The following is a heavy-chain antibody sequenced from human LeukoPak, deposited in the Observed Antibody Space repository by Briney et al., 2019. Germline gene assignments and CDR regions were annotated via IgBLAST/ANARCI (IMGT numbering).Heavy chain of an antibody. D-gene: IGHD6-25*01. CDR3: ARARSGWPDA. V-gene: IGHV3-48*03. J-gene: IGHJ6*02. CDR1: GFTFSSYE. CDR2: ISSSGSTI. Sequence: PGGSLRLSCAASGFTFSSYEMNWVRQAPGKGLEWVSYISSSGSTIYYADSVKGRFIISRDNAKNSLYLQMNSLRAEDTAVYYCARARSGWPDAWGQGTTVTVSS.